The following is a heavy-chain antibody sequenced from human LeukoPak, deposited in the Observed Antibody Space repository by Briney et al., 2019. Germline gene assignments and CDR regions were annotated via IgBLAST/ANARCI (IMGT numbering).Heavy chain of an antibody. CDR2: IKTKAEGGTA. Sequence: GGSLRLSCAASGFTFSNAWMSWVRQVPGKGLEWVGRIKTKAEGGTADYAAPVKGRFTVSRDDSDNTLYLQMNSLETEDTAMYYCTSYVLTVTPDFWGQGTLVTVSS. CDR1: GFTFSNAW. J-gene: IGHJ4*02. CDR3: TSYVLTVTPDF. V-gene: IGHV3-15*01. D-gene: IGHD4-11*01.